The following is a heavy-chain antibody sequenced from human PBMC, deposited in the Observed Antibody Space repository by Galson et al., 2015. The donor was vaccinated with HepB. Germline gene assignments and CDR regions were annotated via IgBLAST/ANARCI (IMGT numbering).Heavy chain of an antibody. CDR2: IWYDGSNK. V-gene: IGHV3-33*01. CDR3: ARGQGYCTNGVCYPYYMDV. Sequence: SLRLSCAASGFTFSSYGMHWVRQAPGKGLEWVAVIWYDGSNKYYADSVKGRFTISRDNSKNTLYLQMNSLRAEDTAVYYCARGQGYCTNGVCYPYYMDVWGKGTTVTVSS. J-gene: IGHJ6*03. D-gene: IGHD2-8*01. CDR1: GFTFSSYG.